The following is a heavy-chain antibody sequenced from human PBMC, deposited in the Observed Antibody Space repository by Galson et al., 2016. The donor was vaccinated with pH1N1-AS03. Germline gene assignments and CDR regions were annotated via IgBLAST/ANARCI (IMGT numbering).Heavy chain of an antibody. CDR1: EFTLSSSA. D-gene: IGHD3-22*01. J-gene: IGHJ3*02. CDR2: ISNSGATT. V-gene: IGHV3-23*01. Sequence: SLRLSCAASEFTLSSSAMSWVRQAPGKGLEWVSFISNSGATTHYADSVKGRFTISRENSRNTLYLQMNSLRDEDTAVYYCAKNRYYDSSADAFDIWGQGTLVTVSS. CDR3: AKNRYYDSSADAFDI.